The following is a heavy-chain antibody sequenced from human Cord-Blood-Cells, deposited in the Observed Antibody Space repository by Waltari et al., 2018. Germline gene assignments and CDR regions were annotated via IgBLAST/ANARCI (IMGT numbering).Heavy chain of an antibody. D-gene: IGHD2-15*01. J-gene: IGHJ4*02. CDR2: INHSRST. CDR3: ARGQNGDGGYFDN. CDR1: GGSFSGYY. Sequence: QVHLQQWGAGLLQPSETLSLTCAVYGGSFSGYYWSWTRQPPGKGLEWIGDINHSRSTNYNPSLKSRVTISGDTSKNQFSLKLSSVTAADTAVYYCARGQNGDGGYFDNWGQGTLVTVSS. V-gene: IGHV4-34*01.